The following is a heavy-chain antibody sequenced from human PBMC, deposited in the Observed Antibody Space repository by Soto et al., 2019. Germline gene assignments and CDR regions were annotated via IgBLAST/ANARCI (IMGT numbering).Heavy chain of an antibody. Sequence: GASVKVSCKASGGTFSSYAISWVRQAPGQGLHWMGGIIPIFGTANYAQKFQGRVTITADESTSTAYMELSSLRSEDTAVYYCARDQGLDRLREYYYYGMDVWGQGTTVTVSS. CDR1: GGTFSSYA. J-gene: IGHJ6*02. V-gene: IGHV1-69*13. CDR2: IIPIFGTA. D-gene: IGHD5-12*01. CDR3: ARDQGLDRLREYYYYGMDV.